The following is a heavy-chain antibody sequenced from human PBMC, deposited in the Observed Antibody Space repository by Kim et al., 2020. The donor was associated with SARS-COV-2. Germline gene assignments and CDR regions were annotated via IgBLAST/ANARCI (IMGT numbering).Heavy chain of an antibody. CDR2: ISYDGSNK. J-gene: IGHJ4*02. D-gene: IGHD3-10*01. CDR1: GFTFSNYG. Sequence: GGSLRLSCAASGFTFSNYGMHWVRQAPGKGLEWVAVISYDGSNKYYADSVKGRFTISRDNSKNTLYLQMNSLRAEDTAVYYCATKAYYSYWGQGTLVTVS. V-gene: IGHV3-30*03. CDR3: ATKAYYSY.